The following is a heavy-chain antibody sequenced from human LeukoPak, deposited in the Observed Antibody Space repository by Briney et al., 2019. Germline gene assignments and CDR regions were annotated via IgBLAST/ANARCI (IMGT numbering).Heavy chain of an antibody. Sequence: PGGSLRLSCAASGFTFSSYAMSWVRQAPGKGLEWVSAISGSGGSTYYADSVKGRFTISRDNSKNTLYLQMNSLRAEDTAVYYCARHSSWYDWFDPWGQGTLVTVSS. CDR1: GFTFSSYA. D-gene: IGHD6-13*01. J-gene: IGHJ5*02. V-gene: IGHV3-23*01. CDR3: ARHSSWYDWFDP. CDR2: ISGSGGST.